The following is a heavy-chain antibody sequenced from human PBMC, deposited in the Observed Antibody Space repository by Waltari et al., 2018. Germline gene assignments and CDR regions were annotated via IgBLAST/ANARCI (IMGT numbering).Heavy chain of an antibody. V-gene: IGHV3-48*04. Sequence: EVQLVESGGGSVQPGGSLRLSCAASGFTFSSYTMNWVRQAPGKGREWVSHINDRSSTIYYADSVKGRFTISRDNSKNSLYLEMNSLRAEDTAVYFCARGIVGELDYWGQGTLVTVSS. CDR2: INDRSSTI. CDR3: ARGIVGELDY. D-gene: IGHD1-7*01. J-gene: IGHJ4*02. CDR1: GFTFSSYT.